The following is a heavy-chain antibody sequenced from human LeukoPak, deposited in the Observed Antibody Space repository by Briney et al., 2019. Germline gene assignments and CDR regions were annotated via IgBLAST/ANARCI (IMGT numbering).Heavy chain of an antibody. CDR2: ISGSGGTA. D-gene: IGHD3-3*01. V-gene: IGHV3-23*01. CDR3: AKEIRTVLRFLEWFPLGAAFDY. CDR1: GFTFSIYA. J-gene: IGHJ4*02. Sequence: GGSLRLSCAASGFTFSIYAMSWVRQAPGKGLEWVSAISGSGGTAYYADSVKGRFTISRDNSKNTLYLQMNSLRAEDTAVYYCAKEIRTVLRFLEWFPLGAAFDYWGQGTLVTVSS.